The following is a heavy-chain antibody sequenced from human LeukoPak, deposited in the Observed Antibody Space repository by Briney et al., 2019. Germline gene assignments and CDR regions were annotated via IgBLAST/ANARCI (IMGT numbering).Heavy chain of an antibody. J-gene: IGHJ6*02. CDR1: GGTFISYA. Sequence: SVKVSCKASGGTFISYAISWVRRARGQGLEWMGGIIPIFGTANYAQKFQGRVTITADESTSTAYMELSSLRSEDTAVYYCARGVDYYDSSGYPYYYYYGMDVWGQGTTATVSS. CDR2: IIPIFGTA. D-gene: IGHD3-22*01. CDR3: ARGVDYYDSSGYPYYYYYGMDV. V-gene: IGHV1-69*13.